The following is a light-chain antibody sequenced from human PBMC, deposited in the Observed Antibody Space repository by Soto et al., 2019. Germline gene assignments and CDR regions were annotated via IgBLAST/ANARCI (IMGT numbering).Light chain of an antibody. CDR1: SGHSNYA. CDR2: LNSDGSH. Sequence: QLVLTQSPSASASLGASVTLTCTLSSGHSNYAIAWHQQQSEKGPRYLMKLNSDGSHRKGDGIPDRFSGSSSGSERYLTISSLQSEDEADYYCQTEGSVIVVFGGGTKLTVL. J-gene: IGLJ2*01. V-gene: IGLV4-69*01. CDR3: QTEGSVIVV.